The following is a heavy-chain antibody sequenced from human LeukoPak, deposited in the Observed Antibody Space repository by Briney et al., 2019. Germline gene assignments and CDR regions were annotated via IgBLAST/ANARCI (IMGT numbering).Heavy chain of an antibody. CDR3: ARGHYRIVVVTAIRGTFDY. J-gene: IGHJ4*02. Sequence: SETLSLTCTVSGGSISSGSYYWRWIRQPAGKGPEWIGRIYTSGSTNYNPSLKRRVTISVDTSKNQFSLKLSSVTAADTAVYYCARGHYRIVVVTAIRGTFDYWGQGTLVTVSS. CDR1: GGSISSGSYY. CDR2: IYTSGST. D-gene: IGHD2-21*02. V-gene: IGHV4-61*02.